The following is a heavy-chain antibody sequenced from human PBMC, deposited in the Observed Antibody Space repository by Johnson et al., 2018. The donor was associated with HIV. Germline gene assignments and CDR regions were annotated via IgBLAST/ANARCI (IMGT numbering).Heavy chain of an antibody. V-gene: IGHV3-11*04. D-gene: IGHD4-17*01. Sequence: QMQLVESGGGLVKPGGSLRLSCAASGFIFSDYYMNWIRQAPGKGLEWVSYISSSGSTIYYADSVKGRFTISRDKAKNSLYLQMNSLRDEETAVYYCARDSTPWGGDSVAYSFDIWGQGRMVTVSS. CDR2: ISSSGSTI. CDR3: ARDSTPWGGDSVAYSFDI. J-gene: IGHJ3*02. CDR1: GFIFSDYY.